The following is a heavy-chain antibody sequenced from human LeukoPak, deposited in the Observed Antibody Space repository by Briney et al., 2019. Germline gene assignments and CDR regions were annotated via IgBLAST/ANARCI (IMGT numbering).Heavy chain of an antibody. J-gene: IGHJ4*02. V-gene: IGHV1-18*01. CDR3: AKDRGWQYADYETVAIEH. Sequence: GVSVKVSCKASGHTFSNYGISWVRQAPGQGLEWMGWASVHTGITYYAQKFQARVTMTTDTSTTTAYMELRSLRSDDTAVYYCAKDRGWQYADYETVAIEHWGQGTLVTVSS. CDR1: GHTFSNYG. D-gene: IGHD4-17*01. CDR2: ASVHTGIT.